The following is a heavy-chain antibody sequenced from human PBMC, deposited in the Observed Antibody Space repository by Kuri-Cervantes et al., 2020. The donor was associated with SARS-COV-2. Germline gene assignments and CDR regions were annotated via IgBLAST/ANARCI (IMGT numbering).Heavy chain of an antibody. V-gene: IGHV3-48*02. J-gene: IGHJ4*02. CDR2: ISATSTII. CDR1: GFTFGSYT. Sequence: GESLKISCEASGFTFGSYTMNWVRQTPGKGLEWVSCISATSTIIHYADSVKGRFTISRDNAKYSLYLQMNSLRDEDTAVYYCAREEGIVDYWGQGTLVTVSS. CDR3: AREEGIVDY. D-gene: IGHD6-13*01.